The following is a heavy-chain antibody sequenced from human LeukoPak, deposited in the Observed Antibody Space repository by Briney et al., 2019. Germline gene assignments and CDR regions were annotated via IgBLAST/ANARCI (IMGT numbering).Heavy chain of an antibody. CDR3: ARARPSYLAAAGPFDY. CDR2: INPNSGGT. V-gene: IGHV1-2*02. Sequence: ASVTVSCKASGYTFTGYYMHWVRQAPGQGLEWMGWINPNSGGTNYAQKFQGRVTMTRDTSISTAYMELSRLRSDDTAVYYCARARPSYLAAAGPFDYWGQGTLVTVSS. CDR1: GYTFTGYY. J-gene: IGHJ4*02. D-gene: IGHD6-13*01.